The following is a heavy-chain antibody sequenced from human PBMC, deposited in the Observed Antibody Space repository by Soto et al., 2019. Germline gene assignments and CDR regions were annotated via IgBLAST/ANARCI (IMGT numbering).Heavy chain of an antibody. CDR2: LYWDGDK. Sequence: QITLKESGPTLVKPTQTLTLTCTFSGFSLSADGVAVAWIRQPPGKALEWLALLYWDGDKPYNPSLKSRLTITEDTSKNQVVLTMSNMGPVDTATYYCAHSIRGHNEVFLPYWGQGILVTVSS. CDR3: AHSIRGHNEVFLPY. J-gene: IGHJ4*02. CDR1: GFSLSADGVA. V-gene: IGHV2-5*02. D-gene: IGHD1-1*01.